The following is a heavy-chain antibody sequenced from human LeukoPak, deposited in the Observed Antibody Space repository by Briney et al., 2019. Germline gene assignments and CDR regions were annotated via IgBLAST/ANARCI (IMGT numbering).Heavy chain of an antibody. CDR2: IYTSGST. Sequence: PSETLSLTCTVSGGSISSYYWSWIRQPAGKGLEWIGRIYTSGSTNYNPSLKSRVTMSVDTSKNQFSLKLSSVTAADTAVYYCARGRITMIVVVTYWYFDLWGRGTLVTVSS. J-gene: IGHJ2*01. CDR3: ARGRITMIVVVTYWYFDL. V-gene: IGHV4-4*07. CDR1: GGSISSYY. D-gene: IGHD3-22*01.